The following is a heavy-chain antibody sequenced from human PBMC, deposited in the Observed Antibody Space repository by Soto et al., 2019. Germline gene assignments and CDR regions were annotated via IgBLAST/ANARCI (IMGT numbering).Heavy chain of an antibody. CDR2: IYYDGNT. CDR3: ARSSITPRLFMYPFDY. D-gene: IGHD6-6*01. CDR1: GGSITSSSHY. Sequence: QLQLQDSGPGLVKPSETLSLTCTVSGGSITSSSHYWGWIRQPPGKGLECIGTIYYDGNTYYNPSLKSRVTISLDTSKNQFSLRLNSVTAADTAVYYCARSSITPRLFMYPFDYWGQGTLDTVSS. V-gene: IGHV4-39*01. J-gene: IGHJ4*02.